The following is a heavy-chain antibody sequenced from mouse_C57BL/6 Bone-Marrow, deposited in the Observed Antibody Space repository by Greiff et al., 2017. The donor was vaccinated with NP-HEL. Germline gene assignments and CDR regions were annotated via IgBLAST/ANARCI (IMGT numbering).Heavy chain of an antibody. Sequence: VKLQESGPGLVQPSQSLSITCTVSGFSLTSYGVHWVRQSPGKGLEWLGVIWRGGSTDYNAAFMSRLSITKDNSKSQVFFKMNSLQADDTAIYYCAIHYDYDVFMDYWGQGTSVTVSS. CDR3: AIHYDYDVFMDY. V-gene: IGHV2-5*01. D-gene: IGHD2-4*01. J-gene: IGHJ4*01. CDR1: GFSLTSYG. CDR2: IWRGGST.